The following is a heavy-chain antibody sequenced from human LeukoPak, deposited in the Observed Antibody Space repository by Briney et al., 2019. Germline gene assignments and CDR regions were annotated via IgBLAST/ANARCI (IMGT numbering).Heavy chain of an antibody. Sequence: GGSLRLSCAASGFTFSSYSMNWVRQAPGKGLEWVSSISSSSSYIYCADSVKDRFTISRDNSKNTLYLQMNSLRAEDTAVYYCAKDSRIAAAGGLTLDYWGQGTLVTVSS. CDR3: AKDSRIAAAGGLTLDY. D-gene: IGHD6-13*01. CDR1: GFTFSSYS. CDR2: ISSSSSYI. J-gene: IGHJ4*02. V-gene: IGHV3-21*01.